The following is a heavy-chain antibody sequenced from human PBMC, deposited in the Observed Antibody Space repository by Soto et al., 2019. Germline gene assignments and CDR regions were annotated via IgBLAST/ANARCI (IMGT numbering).Heavy chain of an antibody. V-gene: IGHV3-23*01. Sequence: VQLLESGGGLVHPGWSLRLSCAASGFTFSNYAMSWVRQAPGKALEWVSSINIVGGNTNYADSVRGRFTMSRDDSKITVFLQMNSLRAEDTAIYYCTKNYYFDSWGQGTLVTVSS. CDR2: INIVGGNT. CDR3: TKNYYFDS. CDR1: GFTFSNYA. J-gene: IGHJ4*02.